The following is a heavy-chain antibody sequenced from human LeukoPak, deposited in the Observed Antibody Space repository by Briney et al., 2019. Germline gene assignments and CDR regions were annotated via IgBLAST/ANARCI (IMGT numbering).Heavy chain of an antibody. J-gene: IGHJ6*02. CDR3: AKDPTPGYSSGWYSYYGMDV. Sequence: PGGSLRLSCAASGFTFSSYWMSWVRQAPGKGLEWVANIKQDGSEKYYVDSVKGRFTISRDNAKNSLYLQMNSLRAEDTAVYYCAKDPTPGYSSGWYSYYGMDVWGQGTTVTVSS. V-gene: IGHV3-7*03. CDR1: GFTFSSYW. D-gene: IGHD6-19*01. CDR2: IKQDGSEK.